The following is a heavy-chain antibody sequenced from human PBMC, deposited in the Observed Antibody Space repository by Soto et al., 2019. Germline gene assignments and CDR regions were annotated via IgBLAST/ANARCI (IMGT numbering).Heavy chain of an antibody. V-gene: IGHV3-15*01. CDR2: IKSKTDGGTT. CDR3: TTDLGYCSSTSCYRIFDY. Sequence: EVQLVESGGGLVKPGGSLRLSCAASGFTFSNAWMSWVRQAPGKGLEWVGRIKSKTDGGTTDYAAPVKGRFTISRDDSKNTLYLQMNSLKTEDTAVYYCTTDLGYCSSTSCYRIFDYWGQGTLVTVSS. CDR1: GFTFSNAW. J-gene: IGHJ4*02. D-gene: IGHD2-2*01.